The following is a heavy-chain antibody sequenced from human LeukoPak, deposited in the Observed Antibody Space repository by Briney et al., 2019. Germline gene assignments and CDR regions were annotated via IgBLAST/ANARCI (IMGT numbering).Heavy chain of an antibody. CDR1: GFTFGDYA. V-gene: IGHV3-49*04. CDR2: ISSNAYGGTT. D-gene: IGHD2-15*01. J-gene: IGHJ4*02. CDR3: TREEVDFDY. Sequence: PGGSLRLSCAASGFTFGDYAMIRVPQAPAKGLEGAGFISSNAYGGTTESAASVKGRFTISRDDSKSIAYLQMNSLKTEDTAVYYCTREEVDFDYWGQGTLVTVSS.